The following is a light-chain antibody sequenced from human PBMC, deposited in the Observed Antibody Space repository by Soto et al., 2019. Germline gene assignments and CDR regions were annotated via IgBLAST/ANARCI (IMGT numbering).Light chain of an antibody. CDR3: HQRSSWPRGT. CDR1: QSISSY. Sequence: DIQMTQSPSSLSASVGDRVTITCRASQSISSYLNWYQQKPGKAPKLLIYAASSLQSGVPSRFSGSGSGTDFTLTISSLQPEDFAVYYCHQRSSWPRGTFGQGTKVEIK. J-gene: IGKJ1*01. CDR2: AAS. V-gene: IGKV1-39*01.